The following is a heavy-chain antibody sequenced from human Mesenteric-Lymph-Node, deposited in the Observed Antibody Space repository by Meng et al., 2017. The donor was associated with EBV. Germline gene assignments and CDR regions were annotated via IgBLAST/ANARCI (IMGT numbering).Heavy chain of an antibody. D-gene: IGHD3-9*01. CDR2: ITAGNPNT. CDR3: ARNFDILTGFDY. J-gene: IGHJ4*02. CDR1: GYTFTNYA. V-gene: IGHV1-3*01. Sequence: QCQIVQSWGEGKRPGAPGKCSRKTSGYTFTNYAVKWVRQAPGQGLEWMGWITAGNPNTRYSQKFQGRLTLTRDTSASTVYMELSSLRSEDTAVYFCARNFDILTGFDYWGQGTLVTVSS.